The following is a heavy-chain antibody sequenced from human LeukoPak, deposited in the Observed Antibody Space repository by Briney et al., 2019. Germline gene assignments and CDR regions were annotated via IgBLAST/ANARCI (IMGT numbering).Heavy chain of an antibody. CDR1: VYSFSNSH. CDR3: AREMGITKYIHI. D-gene: IGHD3-10*01. J-gene: IGHJ3*02. V-gene: IGHV1-46*01. Sequence: GASVKVSCKASVYSFSNSHVHWVRHWGRQAPGQGLEWVGAIAPSAGNTQYAQKLQGRVTMTRDTSTSTVYMELSSLTSEDTAVYYCAREMGITKYIHIWGQGTLVTVSS. CDR2: IAPSAGNT.